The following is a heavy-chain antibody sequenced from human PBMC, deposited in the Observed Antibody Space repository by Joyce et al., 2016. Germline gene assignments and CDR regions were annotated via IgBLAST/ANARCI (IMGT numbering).Heavy chain of an antibody. CDR3: ARDDAAMAVPPSGDGAFDI. CDR2: INPNSGGT. J-gene: IGHJ3*02. D-gene: IGHD5-18*01. V-gene: IGHV1-2*02. CDR1: GYTFTGRY. Sequence: QVQLVQSGAEVKKPGASVKVSCKDSGYTFTGRYMHWVRQAPGQGLEWMGWINPNSGGTNYAQKVQGRVTMTTDTSMSTAHMELSWLRSDDTAVYYCARDDAAMAVPPSGDGAFDIWGQGTMVTVSS.